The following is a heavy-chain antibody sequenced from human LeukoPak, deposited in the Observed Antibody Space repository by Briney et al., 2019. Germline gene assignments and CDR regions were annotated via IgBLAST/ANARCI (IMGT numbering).Heavy chain of an antibody. J-gene: IGHJ6*02. CDR1: GGTFSSYA. D-gene: IGHD6-13*01. Sequence: SVKVSCKASGGTFSSYAISWVRQAPGQGLEWMGGIIPIFGTANYAQKFQGRVTITADESTSTAYMELSSLRSEDTAVYYCARGRIAAADFYYYYYYGMDVWGQGTTVTVSS. V-gene: IGHV1-69*13. CDR3: ARGRIAAADFYYYYYYGMDV. CDR2: IIPIFGTA.